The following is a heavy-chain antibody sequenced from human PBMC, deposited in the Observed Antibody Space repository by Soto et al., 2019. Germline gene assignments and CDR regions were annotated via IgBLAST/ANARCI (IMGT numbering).Heavy chain of an antibody. D-gene: IGHD1-26*01. V-gene: IGHV1-69*01. Sequence: QVQLVQSGAEVKKPGSSVKVSCKDSGGTFSSYSINWLRQAPGQGLEWMGEIIPIFGKANYAQKFQGRVTLSADESRSTAYLELRRLRSDDMAVYYCARDGGRHCGGIDYWGQGNLVTAS. CDR2: IIPIFGKA. CDR1: GGTFSSYS. J-gene: IGHJ4*02. CDR3: ARDGGRHCGGIDY.